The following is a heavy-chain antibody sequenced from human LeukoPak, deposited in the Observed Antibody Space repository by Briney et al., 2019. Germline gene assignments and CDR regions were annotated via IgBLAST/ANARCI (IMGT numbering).Heavy chain of an antibody. Sequence: SETLSLTCTVSGGSISSYYWSWIRQPPGKGLEWIGYIYYSGSTNYNPSLKSRVTISVDTSKNQFSLKLSSVTAADTAVYYCARPLTISPYDAFDIWGQGTMVTVSS. J-gene: IGHJ3*02. V-gene: IGHV4-59*01. CDR1: GGSISSYY. CDR3: ARPLTISPYDAFDI. CDR2: IYYSGST. D-gene: IGHD3-9*01.